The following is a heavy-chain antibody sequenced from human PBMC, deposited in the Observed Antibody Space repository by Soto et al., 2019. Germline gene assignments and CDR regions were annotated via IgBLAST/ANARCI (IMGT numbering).Heavy chain of an antibody. CDR1: GCNCRDYA. J-gene: IGHJ6*02. V-gene: IGHV3-64*04. Sequence: GLLLRLRYAASGCNCRDYARRRIRQNQGKGLEYVSDIASSRGNTYYADSVKGRFTISRDNSKSTLYLQMNSLRAEDMALYYCAKGRSYYYYYGVDVWGQGTTVTVSS. CDR3: AKGRSYYYYYGVDV. CDR2: IASSRGNT.